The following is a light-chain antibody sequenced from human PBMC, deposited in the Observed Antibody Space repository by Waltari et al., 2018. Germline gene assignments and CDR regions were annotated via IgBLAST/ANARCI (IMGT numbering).Light chain of an antibody. J-gene: IGKJ1*01. V-gene: IGKV2-28*01. CDR1: QSLLHSDGYNY. CDR3: MQALHTPPT. CDR2: LSF. Sequence: EIVMTQSPLSLPVTPGEPASISCSSSQSLLHSDGYNYLNWYLQKPGQSPQLLIYLSFIRASGVPDRFTGSGAGTDFTLKISRVEAEDVGFYYCMQALHTPPTFGQGTRAEIK.